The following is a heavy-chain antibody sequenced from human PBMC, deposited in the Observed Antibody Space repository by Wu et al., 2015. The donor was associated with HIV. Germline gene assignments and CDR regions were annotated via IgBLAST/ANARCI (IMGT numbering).Heavy chain of an antibody. J-gene: IGHJ5*02. CDR3: VRDSTEDRPNWFDP. Sequence: QVQMVQSGAEMKKPGSSLKVSCKASGTSWSHFAMNWVRQAPGQGLEWMGGVIPAFNVINYAQKFLGRVTITTDESTTTVFLEVKSLKSDDTANYYCVRDSTEDRPNWFDPWGQGTLVIVSS. CDR1: GTSWSHFA. D-gene: IGHD6-6*01. V-gene: IGHV1-69*05. CDR2: VIPAFNVI.